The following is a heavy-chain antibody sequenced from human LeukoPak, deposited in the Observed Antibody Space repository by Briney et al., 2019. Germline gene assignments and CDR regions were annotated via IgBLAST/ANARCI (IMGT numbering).Heavy chain of an antibody. Sequence: ASVKVSCKASGYTFSGYYIHRVRQAPGQGLQWMGWVSPHSGGTKYAQKFEGRVTMTTDTSISTAYMELSRLGSDDTAVYYCARDTGDYYRSGSYFDPWGQGTLVIVSS. CDR3: ARDTGDYYRSGSYFDP. J-gene: IGHJ5*02. CDR1: GYTFSGYY. V-gene: IGHV1-2*02. D-gene: IGHD3-10*01. CDR2: VSPHSGGT.